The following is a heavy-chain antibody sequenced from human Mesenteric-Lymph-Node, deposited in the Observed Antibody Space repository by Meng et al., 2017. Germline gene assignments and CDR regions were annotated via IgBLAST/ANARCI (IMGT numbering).Heavy chain of an antibody. CDR3: ARGQKGYFDL. Sequence: QVQLQGSGPGLVKPSQTLSLTCTVSGGSISSSNYYWSSIRQPPGKGLEWSGHIYNSGSTYYSPSLKSRITISVDTSKNQFSLMLSSVTATDTAVYYCARGQKGYFDLWGRGTLVTVSS. J-gene: IGHJ2*01. V-gene: IGHV4-30-4*01. CDR1: GGSISSSNYY. CDR2: IYNSGST.